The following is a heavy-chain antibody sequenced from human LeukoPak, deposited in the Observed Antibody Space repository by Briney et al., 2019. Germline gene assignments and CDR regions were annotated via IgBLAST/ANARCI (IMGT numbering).Heavy chain of an antibody. CDR3: AREASPIVVVPAAKPRGHYYYYYYMDV. D-gene: IGHD2-2*01. J-gene: IGHJ6*03. CDR2: IYTSGGT. CDR1: GDSMSNTNLY. V-gene: IGHV4-61*02. Sequence: SETLSLTRTVSGDSMSNTNLYWTWIRQPAGKRLEWIGRIYTSGGTHYNPSLKSRVTMSVDRSNNQFSLNLDSVTAADTATYYWAREASPIVVVPAAKPRGHYYYYYYMDVWGKGTTVTVSS.